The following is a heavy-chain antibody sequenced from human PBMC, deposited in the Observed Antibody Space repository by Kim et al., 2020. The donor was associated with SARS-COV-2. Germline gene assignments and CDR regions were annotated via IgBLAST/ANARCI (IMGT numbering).Heavy chain of an antibody. CDR3: ARGAVDIVSSSGYYYWYFDL. V-gene: IGHV3-33*01. J-gene: IGHJ2*01. CDR2: IWYDGSNK. CDR1: GFTFSSYG. Sequence: GGSLRLSCTASGFTFSSYGMHWVRQAPGKGLEWVAVIWYDGSNKYYADSVKGRFTISRDNSKNTLYLQMNSLRAEDTAVYYCARGAVDIVSSSGYYYWYFDLWGRGTLVTVSS. D-gene: IGHD3-22*01.